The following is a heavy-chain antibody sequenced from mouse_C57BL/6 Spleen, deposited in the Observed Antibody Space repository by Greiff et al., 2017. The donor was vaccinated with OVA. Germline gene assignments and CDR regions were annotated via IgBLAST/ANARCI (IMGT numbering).Heavy chain of an antibody. J-gene: IGHJ3*01. V-gene: IGHV6-3*01. Sequence: DVMLVESGGGLVQPGGSMKLSCAASGFTFSNYWMNWVRQSPEKGLEWVAQIRFKSDNYATPHAVSVKGRFTISRDDSTSSVYLQMNNVGAEATGIYYCTSKGAYWGQGTLVTVSA. CDR2: IRFKSDNYAT. CDR1: GFTFSNYW. CDR3: TSKGAY.